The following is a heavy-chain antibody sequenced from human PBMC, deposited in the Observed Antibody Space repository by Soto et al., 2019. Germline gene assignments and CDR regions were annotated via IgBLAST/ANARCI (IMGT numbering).Heavy chain of an antibody. V-gene: IGHV3-23*01. Sequence: GGSLRLSCAASGFTFSSYSMNWVRQAPGKGLEWVSAISGSGGSTYYADSVKGRFTISRDNSKNTLYLQMNSLRAGDTAVYYCARAIDYDILTGYPAPPDYWGQGTLVTVSS. CDR2: ISGSGGST. D-gene: IGHD3-9*01. CDR3: ARAIDYDILTGYPAPPDY. CDR1: GFTFSSYS. J-gene: IGHJ4*02.